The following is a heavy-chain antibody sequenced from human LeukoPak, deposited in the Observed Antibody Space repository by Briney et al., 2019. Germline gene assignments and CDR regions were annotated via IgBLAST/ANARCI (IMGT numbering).Heavy chain of an antibody. Sequence: SETLSLTCTVSGGSISSYYWSWIRQPPGKGLEWIGYIYYSGSTNYNPSLKSRVTISVDTSKNQFSLKLSSVTAADTAVYYCARQEVVVAATLNWFDPWGQGTLVTVSS. V-gene: IGHV4-59*08. J-gene: IGHJ5*02. CDR1: GGSISSYY. CDR3: ARQEVVVAATLNWFDP. D-gene: IGHD2-15*01. CDR2: IYYSGST.